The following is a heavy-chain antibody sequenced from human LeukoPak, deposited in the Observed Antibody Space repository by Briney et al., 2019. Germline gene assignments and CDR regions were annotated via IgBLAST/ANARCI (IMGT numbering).Heavy chain of an antibody. CDR3: AKGLSTSYYSDLDC. D-gene: IGHD2-2*01. J-gene: IGHJ4*02. V-gene: IGHV3-23*01. Sequence: QPGGSLRLSCATSGFSLSSYAMSWVRQAPGKGLERVRFTTSRDNSKNTLYLQMNNLRAEDTALYYCAKGLSTSYYSDLDCWGQGTLVTVSS. CDR1: GFSLSSYA.